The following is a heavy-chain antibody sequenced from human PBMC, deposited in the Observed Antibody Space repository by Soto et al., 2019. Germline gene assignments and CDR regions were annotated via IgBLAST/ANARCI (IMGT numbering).Heavy chain of an antibody. V-gene: IGHV3-21*01. CDR2: ISSSSSYI. D-gene: IGHD3-10*01. CDR3: ARVFQNYGSGSYLPSDY. CDR1: GFTFSSYS. J-gene: IGHJ4*02. Sequence: GGSLRLSCAASGFTFSSYSMNWVRQAPGKGLEWVSSISSSSSYIYYADSVKGRFTISRDNAKNSLYLQMNSLRAEDTAVYYCARVFQNYGSGSYLPSDYWGQGTLVTVSS.